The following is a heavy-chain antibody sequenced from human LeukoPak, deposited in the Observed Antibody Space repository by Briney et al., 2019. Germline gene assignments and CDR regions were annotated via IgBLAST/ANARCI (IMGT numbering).Heavy chain of an antibody. CDR2: ISGSAGGT. CDR1: GFTFSNYA. V-gene: IGHV3-23*01. CDR3: AKDWYAGYCISTTCYTGFDY. Sequence: TGGSLRLSCAAPGFTFSNYAMSWVRQAPGKGLEWVSAISGSAGGTYYADSVKGRFTISRDNSKNTLYLQMNSLRAEDTAVYYCAKDWYAGYCISTTCYTGFDYWGQGTLVTVSS. D-gene: IGHD2-2*02. J-gene: IGHJ4*02.